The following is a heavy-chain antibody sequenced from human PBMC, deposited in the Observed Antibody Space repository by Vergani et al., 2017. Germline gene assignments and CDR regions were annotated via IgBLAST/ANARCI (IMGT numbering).Heavy chain of an antibody. Sequence: QVQLQESGPGLVKPSQTLSLTCTVSGGSISSGGYYWSWIRQHPGKGLEWIGYIYYSGSTDYNPSLKSRVTSAGDTAKNQFSLQLSSVTAADTAVYYCARVRDGYNYGYYDYYYYMDVWGKGTTVTVSS. J-gene: IGHJ6*03. CDR3: ARVRDGYNYGYYDYYYYMDV. V-gene: IGHV4-31*03. CDR2: IYYSGST. CDR1: GGSISSGGYY. D-gene: IGHD5-24*01.